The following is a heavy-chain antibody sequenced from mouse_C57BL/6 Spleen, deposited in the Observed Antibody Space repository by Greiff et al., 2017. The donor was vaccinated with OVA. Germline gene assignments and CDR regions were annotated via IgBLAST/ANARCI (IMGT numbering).Heavy chain of an antibody. CDR1: GYSFTDYN. Sequence: EVKLQESGPELVKPGASVKISCKASGYSFTDYNMNWVKQSIGKSLEWIGVINPIHGTTSYNQKFKGTAILTVDQSSSPAYMQLNSLTSEDSAVDYCARDPINYAMDYWGQGTSVTVSS. CDR3: ARDPINYAMDY. CDR2: INPIHGTT. V-gene: IGHV1-39*01. J-gene: IGHJ4*01.